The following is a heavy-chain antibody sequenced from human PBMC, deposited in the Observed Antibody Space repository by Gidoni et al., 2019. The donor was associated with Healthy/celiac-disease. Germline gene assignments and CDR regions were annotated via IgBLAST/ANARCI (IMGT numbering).Heavy chain of an antibody. CDR3: AKDHYYDSSGLVDY. D-gene: IGHD3-22*01. CDR1: GFPFSSYG. J-gene: IGHJ4*02. CDR2: IAYDGSNK. V-gene: IGHV3-30*18. Sequence: QVQLVESGGGVVQPGRSLRLSCSASGFPFSSYGLPWVRQAPGKGLEWVAVIAYDGSNKYYADSVKGRFTISRDNSKNTLYLQMNSLRAEDTAVYYCAKDHYYDSSGLVDYWGQGTLVTVSS.